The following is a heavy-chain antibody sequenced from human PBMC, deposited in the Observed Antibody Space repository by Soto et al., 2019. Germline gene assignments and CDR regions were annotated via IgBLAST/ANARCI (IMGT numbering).Heavy chain of an antibody. J-gene: IGHJ4*01. CDR1: GFRFSAYW. Sequence: PGGSLRLSCAASGFRFSAYWIHWVRQVPGKGLAWVSHISNDDNSATYADSVKGRFTISRDDAKNTVYLQMNSLRADDTAVYYCVRDSARTFDYWGRGTLVTVSS. D-gene: IGHD3-10*01. V-gene: IGHV3-74*01. CDR2: ISNDDNSA. CDR3: VRDSARTFDY.